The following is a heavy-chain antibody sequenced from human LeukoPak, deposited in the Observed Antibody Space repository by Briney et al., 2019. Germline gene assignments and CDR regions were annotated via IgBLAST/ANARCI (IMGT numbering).Heavy chain of an antibody. V-gene: IGHV4-39*01. CDR2: IYYSGST. Sequence: SETLSLTCTVSGGSISSSSYYWGWIRQPPGKGLEWIGSIYYSGSTYYNPSLKSRVTISVDTSKNQFSLKLSSVTAADTAVYYCARLAGYGGNRGYCYYYYMDVWGKGTTVTVSS. CDR3: ARLAGYGGNRGYCYYYYMDV. D-gene: IGHD4-23*01. CDR1: GGSISSSSYY. J-gene: IGHJ6*03.